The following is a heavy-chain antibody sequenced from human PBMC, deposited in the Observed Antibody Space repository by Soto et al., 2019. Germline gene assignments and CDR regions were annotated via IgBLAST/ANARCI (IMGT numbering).Heavy chain of an antibody. CDR1: GFTFSSSA. CDR3: AKSLNINWKNWFDP. D-gene: IGHD1-1*01. J-gene: IGHJ5*02. CDR2: MSDSGSRT. Sequence: EEQLLESGGGLVQPGESLRLSCAASGFTFSSSAMNWVRQAPGKGLEWVSIMSDSGSRTYYADSVRGRFTISRDNSKNTLYLQMNSLRAEATALYYCAKSLNINWKNWFDPWGQGTLVTVSS. V-gene: IGHV3-23*01.